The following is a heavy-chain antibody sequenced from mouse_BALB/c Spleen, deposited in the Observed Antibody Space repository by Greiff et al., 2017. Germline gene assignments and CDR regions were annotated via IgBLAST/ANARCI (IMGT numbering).Heavy chain of an antibody. CDR2: IDPANGNT. CDR1: GFNIKDTY. Sequence: EVQLQQSGPELVKPGASVKISCKASGFNIKDTYMHWVKQRPEQGLEWIGRIDPANGNTKYDPKFQGKATITADTSSNTAYLQLSSLTSEDTAVYYCATGAMDYWGQGTSVTVSS. V-gene: IGHV14-3*02. CDR3: ATGAMDY. J-gene: IGHJ4*01.